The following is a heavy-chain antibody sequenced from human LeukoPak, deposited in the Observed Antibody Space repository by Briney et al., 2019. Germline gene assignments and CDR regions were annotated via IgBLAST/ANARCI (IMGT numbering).Heavy chain of an antibody. CDR3: ARYAVQLERPGDY. V-gene: IGHV3-23*01. D-gene: IGHD1-1*01. J-gene: IGHJ4*02. CDR2: ISGSGGST. Sequence: GGSLRLSCAASGFTFSSYAMGWVRQAPGKGLEWVSAISGSGGSTYYADSVKGRFTISRDNSKNTLYLQMNSLRAEDTAVYYCARYAVQLERPGDYWGQGTLVTVSS. CDR1: GFTFSSYA.